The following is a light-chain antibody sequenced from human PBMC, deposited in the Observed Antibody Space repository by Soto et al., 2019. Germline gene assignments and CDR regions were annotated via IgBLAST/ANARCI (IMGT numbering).Light chain of an antibody. V-gene: IGKV3-15*01. CDR2: GAS. Sequence: EIVMTQSPATLSVSPGERATLSCRASQSVSSNLAWYQQKPGQAPRLLIYGASARATGITARFSGSGSGTELTLTISSLPSEDFAVYSCQQYNNWPPTWAFGQGTKVEIK. J-gene: IGKJ1*01. CDR3: QQYNNWPPTWA. CDR1: QSVSSN.